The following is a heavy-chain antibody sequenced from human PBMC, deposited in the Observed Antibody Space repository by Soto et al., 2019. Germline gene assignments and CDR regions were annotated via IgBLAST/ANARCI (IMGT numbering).Heavy chain of an antibody. Sequence: SETLSLTCAIYGASLGGFHWTWLRQAPGKGLEWIGELIHGGSTNYNPSLKSRVSFSLDTYKNLFSLHLMSVTAADTAVYYCARSPLGYDYVRQTWREVGDSFDIWGRGTMVTVSS. D-gene: IGHD3-16*01. V-gene: IGHV4-34*12. J-gene: IGHJ3*02. CDR2: LIHGGST. CDR3: ARSPLGYDYVRQTWREVGDSFDI. CDR1: GASLGGFH.